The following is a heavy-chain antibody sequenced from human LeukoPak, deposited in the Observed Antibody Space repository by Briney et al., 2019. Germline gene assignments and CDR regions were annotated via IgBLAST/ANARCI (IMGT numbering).Heavy chain of an antibody. D-gene: IGHD6-13*01. CDR1: RGTFSSYA. CDR3: ASLASSSWYDCFDY. Sequence: ASVKVSCKASRGTFSSYAIGWVRQAPGLGLEWMGGIIPIFGTANYAQKFQGRVTITADKSTSTAYMELSSLRSEDTAVYYCASLASSSWYDCFDYWGQGTLVTVSS. CDR2: IIPIFGTA. J-gene: IGHJ4*02. V-gene: IGHV1-69*06.